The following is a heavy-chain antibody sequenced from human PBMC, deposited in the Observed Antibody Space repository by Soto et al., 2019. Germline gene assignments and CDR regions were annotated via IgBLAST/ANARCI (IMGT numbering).Heavy chain of an antibody. CDR2: IFGSGGGI. V-gene: IGHV3-23*01. CDR1: GFTFSAYT. D-gene: IGHD2-8*01. Sequence: EVRLLESGGGLVQPGGSLRLSCEASGFTFSAYTMNWVRQVPGKGLQWVSGIFGSGGGIQYADSVRGRFTVSRDNSRNTLYLQLDSLRAEDTAVYYCAKQLITNNGVWDPFDMWGQGTEVTVSS. CDR3: AKQLITNNGVWDPFDM. J-gene: IGHJ3*02.